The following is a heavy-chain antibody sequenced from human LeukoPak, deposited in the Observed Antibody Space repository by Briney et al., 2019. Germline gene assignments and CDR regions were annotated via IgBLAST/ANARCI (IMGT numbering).Heavy chain of an antibody. CDR3: ATQLYCSGNSCLTRNFDY. V-gene: IGHV3-7*01. D-gene: IGHD2-15*01. Sequence: DSVRGRFTVSRDNAKNSVYLQMNSLRVEDMAVYYCATQLYCSGNSCLTRNFDYWGQGTLVTVSS. J-gene: IGHJ4*02.